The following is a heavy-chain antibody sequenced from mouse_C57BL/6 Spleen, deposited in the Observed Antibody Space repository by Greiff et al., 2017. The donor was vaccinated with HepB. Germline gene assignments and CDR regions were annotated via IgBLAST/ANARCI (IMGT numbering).Heavy chain of an antibody. D-gene: IGHD1-1*01. CDR1: GYTFTSYG. CDR2: IYPRSGNT. V-gene: IGHV1-81*01. J-gene: IGHJ2*01. CDR3: ARFLRSFDY. Sequence: QVTLKVSGAELARPGASVKLSCKASGYTFTSYGISWVKQRTGQGLEWIGEIYPRSGNTYYNEKFKGKATLTADKSSSTAYMELRSLTSEDSAVYFCARFLRSFDYWGQGTTLTVSS.